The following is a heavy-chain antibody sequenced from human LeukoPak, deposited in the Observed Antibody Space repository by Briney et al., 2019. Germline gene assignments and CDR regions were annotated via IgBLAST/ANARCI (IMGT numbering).Heavy chain of an antibody. V-gene: IGHV4-39*01. CDR1: GGSISSSSYY. J-gene: IGHJ6*02. Sequence: SETLSLTCTVSGGSISSSSYYWGWIRQPPGKGLEWIGSIYYSESTYYNPSLKSRHTISVDTSKNQCSLKLSSVTAADTAVYYCARGTYDFWSGHHYGMDVWGQGTTVTVSS. CDR2: IYYSEST. CDR3: ARGTYDFWSGHHYGMDV. D-gene: IGHD3-3*01.